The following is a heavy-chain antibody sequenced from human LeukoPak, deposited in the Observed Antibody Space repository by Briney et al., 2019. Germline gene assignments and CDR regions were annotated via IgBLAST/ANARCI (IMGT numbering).Heavy chain of an antibody. CDR2: IYYSGST. CDR1: GGSISSYY. CDR3: ARGGRDFDH. J-gene: IGHJ4*02. V-gene: IGHV4-59*01. Sequence: SETLSLTCTVSGGSISSYYWSWIRQPPGKGLEWIGYIYYSGSTNYNPSLKSRVTISVDTSKNQFSLKLSSVTAADTAVYYCARGGRDFDHWGQGTLVTVSS.